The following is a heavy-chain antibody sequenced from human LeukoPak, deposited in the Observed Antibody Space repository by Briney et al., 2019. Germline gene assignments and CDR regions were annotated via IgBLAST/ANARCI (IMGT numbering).Heavy chain of an antibody. CDR1: SYSFNRYG. D-gene: IGHD5-12*01. CDR3: ARSGRGTYYYFDL. J-gene: IGHJ4*02. CDR2: ISGYNGNT. V-gene: IGHV1-18*01. Sequence: ASVKVSCKASSYSFNRYGISWVRQAPGQGLEWMGWISGYNGNTNYAQKFLGRVSMTADTSTSIAYMELRSLTSDDTAVYYCARSGRGTYYYFDLWGQGTLVTVSS.